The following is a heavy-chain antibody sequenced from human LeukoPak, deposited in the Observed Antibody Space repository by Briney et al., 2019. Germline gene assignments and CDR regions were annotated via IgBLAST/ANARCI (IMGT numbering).Heavy chain of an antibody. CDR3: ARVFGETADAFDI. J-gene: IGHJ3*02. Sequence: VASVKVSCKASGYTFTGYYMHWVRQAPGQGLEWMGWINPNSGGTNYAQKFQGRVTMTRDTSISTAYMELSRLRSDDTAVYYCARVFGETADAFDIWGQGTMVTVSS. V-gene: IGHV1-2*02. D-gene: IGHD3-10*01. CDR2: INPNSGGT. CDR1: GYTFTGYY.